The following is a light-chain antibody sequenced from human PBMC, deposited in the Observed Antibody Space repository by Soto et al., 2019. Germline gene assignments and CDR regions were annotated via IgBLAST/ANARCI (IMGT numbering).Light chain of an antibody. J-gene: IGLJ2*01. Sequence: QSVLTQPPSVSGAPGQTVTFSCPGASSNIGEGYVVHGYHHLPGTAPKLLFYGNSNRPSGVPDRFSGSKSGTSASLAITGLQAEDEADYYCQSYDSSLRRVFGGGTKVTGL. CDR3: QSYDSSLRRV. CDR1: SSNIGEGYV. V-gene: IGLV1-40*01. CDR2: GNS.